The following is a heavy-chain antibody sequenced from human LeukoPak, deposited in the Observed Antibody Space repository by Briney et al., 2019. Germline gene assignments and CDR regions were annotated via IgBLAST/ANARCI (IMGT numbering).Heavy chain of an antibody. Sequence: PSETLSLTCTVSGGSISSGGYYWSWIRQHPGKGLEWIGYIYYSGSTYYNPSLKSRVTISVDTSKNQFSLKLSSVTAADTAVYYCARSSRYSSGWYEGYYYGMDVWGQGTTVTVSS. J-gene: IGHJ6*02. CDR1: GGSISSGGYY. CDR2: IYYSGST. D-gene: IGHD6-19*01. CDR3: ARSSRYSSGWYEGYYYGMDV. V-gene: IGHV4-31*03.